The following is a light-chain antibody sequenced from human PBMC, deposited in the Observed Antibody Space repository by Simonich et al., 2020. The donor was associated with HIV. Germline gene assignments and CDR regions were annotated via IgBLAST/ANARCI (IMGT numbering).Light chain of an antibody. CDR3: QQYNNWPSPFT. J-gene: IGKJ3*01. Sequence: EIVMTQSPATLSVSPGERATLPCRASQTVNSNLAWYQQKPGQATTLLIYGASTRATCVPARFSGSGSGTDFTLTISSMQSEDFAVYYCQQYNNWPSPFTFGPGTEVDIK. V-gene: IGKV3-15*01. CDR2: GAS. CDR1: QTVNSN.